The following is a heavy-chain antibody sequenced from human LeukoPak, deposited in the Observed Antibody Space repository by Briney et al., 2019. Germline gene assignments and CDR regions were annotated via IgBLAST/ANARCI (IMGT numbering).Heavy chain of an antibody. Sequence: GGSLRLSCAASGFTFSDFYMSWIRQAPGKGLEWVSFTSTTGSTIYYADSVKGRFTISRDNARNSLYLQMNSLRAEDTAVYYCASRQGQIDYWGQGTLVTVSS. J-gene: IGHJ4*02. V-gene: IGHV3-11*01. CDR2: TSTTGSTI. CDR1: GFTFSDFY. CDR3: ASRQGQIDY.